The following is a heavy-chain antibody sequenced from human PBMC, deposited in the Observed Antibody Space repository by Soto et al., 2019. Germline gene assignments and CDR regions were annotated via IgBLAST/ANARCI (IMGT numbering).Heavy chain of an antibody. D-gene: IGHD6-13*01. CDR2: INPNSGGT. J-gene: IGHJ4*02. V-gene: IGHV1-2*04. CDR3: ARTAAAGTGGYFDY. Sequence: ASVKVSCKASGGTFSSYAISWVRQAPGQGLEWMGWINPNSGGTNYAQKFQGWVTMTRDTSISTAYMELSRLRSDDTAVYYCARTAAAGTGGYFDYWGQGTLVTVSS. CDR1: GGTFSSYA.